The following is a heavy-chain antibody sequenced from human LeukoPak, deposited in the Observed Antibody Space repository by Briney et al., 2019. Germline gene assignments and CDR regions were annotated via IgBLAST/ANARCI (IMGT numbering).Heavy chain of an antibody. CDR1: GYSIITGYY. V-gene: IGHV4-61*01. Sequence: SESLSLTCTVSGYSIITGYYWDWIRQPPWKGLEWIAYIYYTGSTNYNPSLKSRVTISGDMSKNQFSLKLSSVTAADTAVYYCARTPRRGGFDYWGQGTLVTVSS. CDR3: ARTPRRGGFDY. J-gene: IGHJ4*02. CDR2: IYYTGST. D-gene: IGHD3-10*01.